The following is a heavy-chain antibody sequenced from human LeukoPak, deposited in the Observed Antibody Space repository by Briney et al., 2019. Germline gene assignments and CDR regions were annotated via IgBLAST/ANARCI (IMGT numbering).Heavy chain of an antibody. D-gene: IGHD1-1*01. J-gene: IGHJ4*02. CDR2: INPNSGGT. CDR1: GYTFTGYY. V-gene: IGHV1-2*06. Sequence: GASVKVSCKASGYTFTGYYMHWVRQAPGQGLEWMGRINPNSGGTNYAQKFQGRVTMTRDTSISTAYMELSRLRSDYTAVYYCASLDGTTGTHLGFDYWGQGTLVTVCS. CDR3: ASLDGTTGTHLGFDY.